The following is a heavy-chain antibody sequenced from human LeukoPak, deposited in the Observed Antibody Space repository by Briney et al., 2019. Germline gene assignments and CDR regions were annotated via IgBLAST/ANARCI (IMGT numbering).Heavy chain of an antibody. D-gene: IGHD3-3*01. CDR2: MNPNSGNT. Sequence: ASVKVSCKASGYTFTSYDINWVRQATGQGLEWMGWMNPNSGNTGYAQKFQGRVTMTRNTSISTAYMELSSLRSEDTAVYYCARRKDFWSGLVGYYYGMDAWGQGTTVTVSS. CDR3: ARRKDFWSGLVGYYYGMDA. V-gene: IGHV1-8*01. CDR1: GYTFTSYD. J-gene: IGHJ6*02.